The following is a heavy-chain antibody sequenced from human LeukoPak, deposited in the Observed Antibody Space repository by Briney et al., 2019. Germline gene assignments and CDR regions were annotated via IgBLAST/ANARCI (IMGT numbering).Heavy chain of an antibody. J-gene: IGHJ4*02. CDR1: GFTFNTYT. V-gene: IGHV3-48*04. D-gene: IGHD6-6*01. CDR2: ISGSSGII. CDR3: ARGPNSNWSGLDF. Sequence: PGGSLRLSCAASGFTFNTYTMNWVRQAPGKGLEWVSYISGSSGIIDYADSVRGRFTVSRDNAKNTLYLQVNNLRAEDTAVYYCARGPNSNWSGLDFWGQGTLLTVSS.